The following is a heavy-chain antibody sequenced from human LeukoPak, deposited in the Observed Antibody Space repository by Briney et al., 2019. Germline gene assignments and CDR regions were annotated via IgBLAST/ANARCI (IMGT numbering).Heavy chain of an antibody. CDR2: ISGSGGST. Sequence: PGGSLRLSCAASGFTFSSYAMSWVRQAPGKGLEWVSAISGSGGSTYYADSVKGRFTISRDNSKNTLYLQMNSLRAEDTAVYYCAKAPQFDWNHYYYYMDVWGKGTTVTVSS. D-gene: IGHD3-9*01. J-gene: IGHJ6*03. CDR1: GFTFSSYA. V-gene: IGHV3-23*01. CDR3: AKAPQFDWNHYYYYMDV.